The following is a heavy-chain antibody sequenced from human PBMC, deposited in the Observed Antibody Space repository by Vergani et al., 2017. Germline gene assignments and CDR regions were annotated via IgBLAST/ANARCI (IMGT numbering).Heavy chain of an antibody. J-gene: IGHJ4*02. CDR3: ARLVGATRRFDY. Sequence: QLQLQESGPGLVKPSETLSLTCTVSGGSISSSSYYWGWIRQPPGKGLEWIGSIYYSGSTYYNPSLKSRVTISVDTSKNQFSLKLSSVTAADTAVYYCARLVGATRRFDYWGQGTLVTVSS. CDR2: IYYSGST. CDR1: GGSISSSSYY. D-gene: IGHD1-26*01. V-gene: IGHV4-39*01.